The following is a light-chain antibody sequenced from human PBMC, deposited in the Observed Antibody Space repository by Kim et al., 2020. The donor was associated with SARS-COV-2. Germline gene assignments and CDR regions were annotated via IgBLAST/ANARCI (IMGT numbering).Light chain of an antibody. J-gene: IGLJ3*02. CDR2: GRN. CDR1: SLRSYY. CDR3: QSRDSGGRVM. Sequence: VALGKTVRITCQGDSLRSYYATWYQQKPRQAPVLVIYGRNNRPSGIPDRFSGSASGNTASLTISGTQAEDEADFYCQSRDSGGRVMFGGGTKLTVL. V-gene: IGLV3-19*01.